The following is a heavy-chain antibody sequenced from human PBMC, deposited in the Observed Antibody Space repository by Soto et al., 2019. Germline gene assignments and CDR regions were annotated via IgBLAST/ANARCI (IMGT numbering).Heavy chain of an antibody. CDR1: GYTFAGYY. CDR2: INPNSGGT. CDR3: ASYGYSSSPYYYGMDV. V-gene: IGHV1-2*02. Sequence: ASVKVSCKASGYTFAGYYMHWVRQAPGQGLEWMGWINPNSGGTNYAQKFQGRVTMTRDTSISTAYTELSRLRSDDTAVYCCASYGYSSSPYYYGMDVWGQGTTVTVSS. J-gene: IGHJ6*02. D-gene: IGHD6-13*01.